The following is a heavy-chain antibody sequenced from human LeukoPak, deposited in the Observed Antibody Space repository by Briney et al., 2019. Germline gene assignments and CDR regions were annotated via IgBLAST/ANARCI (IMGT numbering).Heavy chain of an antibody. CDR3: ANAGTAFDY. D-gene: IGHD1/OR15-1a*01. CDR2: ISWNSGSI. CDR1: GFTFDDYP. V-gene: IGHV3-9*01. J-gene: IGHJ4*02. Sequence: GGSLRLSCAASGFTFDDYPMHWVRQAPGKGLEWVSGISWNSGSIGYADSVKGRFTISRDNAKNSLYLQMNSLRAEDTALYYCANAGTAFDYWGQGTLVTVSS.